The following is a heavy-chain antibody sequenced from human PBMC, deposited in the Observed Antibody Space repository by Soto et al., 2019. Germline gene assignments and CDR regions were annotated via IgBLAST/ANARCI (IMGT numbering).Heavy chain of an antibody. J-gene: IGHJ6*02. D-gene: IGHD5-18*01. CDR1: GFTFSSYA. Sequence: GGSLRLSCAASGFTFSSYAMSWVRQAPGQGLEWVSAISGSGGSTYYADSVKGRFTISRDNSKNTLYLQMNSLRAEDTAVYYCASPGYSYGYYYYYGMDVWGQGTTVTVSS. CDR2: ISGSGGST. CDR3: ASPGYSYGYYYYYGMDV. V-gene: IGHV3-23*01.